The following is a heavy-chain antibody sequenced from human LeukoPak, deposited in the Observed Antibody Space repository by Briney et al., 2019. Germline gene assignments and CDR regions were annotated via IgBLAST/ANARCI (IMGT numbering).Heavy chain of an antibody. CDR1: GFIFSSYW. V-gene: IGHV3-9*01. Sequence: GGSLRLSCAASGFIFSSYWMYWVRQAPGKGLEWVSGISWNSGSIGYADSVKGRFTISRDNAKNSLYLQMNSLRAEDTALYYCAKDMINYYYYGMDVWGQGTTVTVSS. J-gene: IGHJ6*02. CDR3: AKDMINYYYYGMDV. CDR2: ISWNSGSI.